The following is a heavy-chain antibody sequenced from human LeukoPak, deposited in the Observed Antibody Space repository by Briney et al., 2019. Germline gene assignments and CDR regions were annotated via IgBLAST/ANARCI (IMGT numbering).Heavy chain of an antibody. CDR2: ISSSSSYI. J-gene: IGHJ4*02. CDR1: GFTFSSYS. D-gene: IGHD1-26*01. V-gene: IGHV3-21*01. CDR3: AREQYSGNERGFDY. Sequence: GGSLRLSCAASGFTFSSYSMNWVRQAPGKGLEWVSSISSSSSYIYYADSVKGRFTISRDNSKNTLYLQMNSLRAEDTAVYYCAREQYSGNERGFDYWGQGTLVTVSS.